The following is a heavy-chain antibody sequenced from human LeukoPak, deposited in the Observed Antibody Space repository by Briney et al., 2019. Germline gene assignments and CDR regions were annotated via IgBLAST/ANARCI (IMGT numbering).Heavy chain of an antibody. Sequence: SVKVSCKASGGTFSSYAISWVRQAPGQGLEWMGGIIPIFGTANYAQKFQGRVTITADKSTSTAYMALSSLRSEDTAVYYCARDQIGYNWKGGYYFDYWGQGTLVTVSS. D-gene: IGHD1-1*01. J-gene: IGHJ4*02. CDR1: GGTFSSYA. V-gene: IGHV1-69*06. CDR2: IIPIFGTA. CDR3: ARDQIGYNWKGGYYFDY.